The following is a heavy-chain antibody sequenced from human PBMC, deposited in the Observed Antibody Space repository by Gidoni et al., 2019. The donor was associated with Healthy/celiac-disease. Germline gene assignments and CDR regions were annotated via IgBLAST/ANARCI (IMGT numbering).Heavy chain of an antibody. J-gene: IGHJ4*02. CDR2: INPSGSST. CDR3: ARDQYGDYGGYYFDY. CDR1: GYTFTSNY. V-gene: IGHV1-46*01. Sequence: QVQLVQSGAEVKKPGASVKVSCKASGYTFTSNYMHWVRQAPGQGLEWMGIINPSGSSTSYAQKFQGRVTMTRDTSTSTVYMELISLRSEDTAVYYCARDQYGDYGGYYFDYWGQGTLVTVSS. D-gene: IGHD4-17*01.